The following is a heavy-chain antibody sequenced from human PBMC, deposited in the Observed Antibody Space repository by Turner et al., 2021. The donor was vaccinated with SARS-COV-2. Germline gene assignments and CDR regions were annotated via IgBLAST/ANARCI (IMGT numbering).Heavy chain of an antibody. CDR2: IYSGGST. V-gene: IGHV3-53*01. Sequence: EVQLVESGGGLIQRGGSLSLSCAASGLTVSSNYMSWVRQAPGKGLGWVSVIYSGGSTYYADSVKGRFTISRDNSKNTLYLQMNSLRAEDTAVYYCARDLMEVGGMDVWGQGTTVTVSS. J-gene: IGHJ6*02. D-gene: IGHD3-3*01. CDR1: GLTVSSNY. CDR3: ARDLMEVGGMDV.